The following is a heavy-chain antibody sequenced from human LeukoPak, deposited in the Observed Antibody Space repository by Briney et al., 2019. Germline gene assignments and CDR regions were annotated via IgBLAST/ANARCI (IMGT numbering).Heavy chain of an antibody. D-gene: IGHD3-9*01. J-gene: IGHJ4*02. Sequence: SETLSLTCIVSGAAMTSHHWNWIRQTPGKSLEWIGYIYHRANTNFITSYSSSLRSRVSMSVDMSKNLFSLSLTSVSAADTAIYYCSGGRSGRYSDYWGQGALVTVFS. CDR3: SGGRSGRYSDY. CDR1: GAAMTSHH. V-gene: IGHV4-59*11. CDR2: IYHRANT.